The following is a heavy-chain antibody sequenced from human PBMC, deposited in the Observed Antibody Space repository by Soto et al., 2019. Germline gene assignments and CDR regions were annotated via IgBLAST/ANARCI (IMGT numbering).Heavy chain of an antibody. Sequence: HPGGSLRLSCAASGFTFSSYGMHWVRQAPGKGLEWVAVISYDGSNKYYADSVKGRFTISRDNSKNTLYLQMNSLRAEDTAVYYCAKDQYGAPGYWGQGTLVTVSS. CDR3: AKDQYGAPGY. V-gene: IGHV3-30*18. CDR1: GFTFSSYG. J-gene: IGHJ4*02. CDR2: ISYDGSNK. D-gene: IGHD4-17*01.